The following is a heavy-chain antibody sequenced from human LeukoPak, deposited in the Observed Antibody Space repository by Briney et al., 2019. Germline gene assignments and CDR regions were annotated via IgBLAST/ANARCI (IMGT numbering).Heavy chain of an antibody. Sequence: GASVTVSCKASGGTFSSYAISWVRQAPGQGLGWMGGIIPIFGTANYAQKFQGRVTITTDESTSTAYMELSSLRSEDTAVYYCARGGIAARSSLDYWGQGTLVTVSS. CDR1: GGTFSSYA. CDR2: IIPIFGTA. J-gene: IGHJ4*02. CDR3: ARGGIAARSSLDY. D-gene: IGHD6-6*01. V-gene: IGHV1-69*05.